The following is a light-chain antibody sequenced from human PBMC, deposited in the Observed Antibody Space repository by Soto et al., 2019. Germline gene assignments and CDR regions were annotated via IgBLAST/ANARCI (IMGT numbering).Light chain of an antibody. V-gene: IGLV2-14*03. J-gene: IGLJ1*01. CDR2: DVT. CDR1: SSDVGGYNY. CDR3: SSYTTSTTFV. Sequence: QSVLTQPASVSGSPGQSITISCTGTSSDVGGYNYVSWYQQHPGKAPKLLISDVTNRPSGVSNRFSGSKSGNTASLAISGLQAEDEAEYYCSSYTTSTTFVFGPGTKLTVL.